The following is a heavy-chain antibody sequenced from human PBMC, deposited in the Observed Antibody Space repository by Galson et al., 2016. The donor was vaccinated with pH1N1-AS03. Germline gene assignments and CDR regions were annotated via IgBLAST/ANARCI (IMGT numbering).Heavy chain of an antibody. J-gene: IGHJ4*02. CDR2: IHHSGNT. CDR1: GHSISSADY. CDR3: AADSTIWFRFDY. Sequence: SETLSLTCIVSGHSISSADYWGWGWIRQPPGKGLEWIGTIHHSGNTYYNPSLKSRLSMSLDTSKNQFSLNLNSVTAADTAVYYCAADSTIWFRFDYWGQGTLVTVSS. D-gene: IGHD3-10*01. V-gene: IGHV4-38-2*02.